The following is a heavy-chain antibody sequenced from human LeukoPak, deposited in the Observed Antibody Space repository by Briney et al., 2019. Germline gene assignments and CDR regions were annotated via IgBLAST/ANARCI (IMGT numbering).Heavy chain of an antibody. Sequence: GGSLRLSCAVSGFTLSSYGMHWVRQAPGKGLEWVAFIRYDGSNKYYADSVKGRFTISRDNSKNTLYLQMNSLRAEDTAVYYCAKTLPSYYYYIDVWGKGTTVTISS. V-gene: IGHV3-30*02. CDR2: IRYDGSNK. J-gene: IGHJ6*03. CDR1: GFTLSSYG. CDR3: AKTLPSYYYYIDV.